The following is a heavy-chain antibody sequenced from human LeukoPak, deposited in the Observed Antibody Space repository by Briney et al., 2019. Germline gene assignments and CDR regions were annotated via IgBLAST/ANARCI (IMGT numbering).Heavy chain of an antibody. J-gene: IGHJ4*02. CDR1: GFTFSDYQ. D-gene: IGHD4-23*01. CDR3: AGHYGGNSASGY. Sequence: GGSLRLSCAASGFTFSDYQMSWIRQAPGKGLEWVSYISSSGSTIYYADSVKGRFTISGDNAKNSVYLQMNSLRAEDTALYYCAGHYGGNSASGYWGQGTLVTVSS. CDR2: ISSSGSTI. V-gene: IGHV3-11*04.